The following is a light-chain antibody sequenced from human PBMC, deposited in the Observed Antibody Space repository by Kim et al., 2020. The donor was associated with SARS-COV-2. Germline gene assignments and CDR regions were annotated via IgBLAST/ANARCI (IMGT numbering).Light chain of an antibody. CDR1: SSDVGGYNY. Sequence: GQSITISCTGTSSDVGGYNYVSWYQQHPGKATKLMIDDVSNRPSGVSNRFSGSKSGNTASLTISGLQAEDEADYYCSSYTSSRTYVFGTGTKVTVL. CDR3: SSYTSSRTYV. V-gene: IGLV2-14*03. J-gene: IGLJ1*01. CDR2: DVS.